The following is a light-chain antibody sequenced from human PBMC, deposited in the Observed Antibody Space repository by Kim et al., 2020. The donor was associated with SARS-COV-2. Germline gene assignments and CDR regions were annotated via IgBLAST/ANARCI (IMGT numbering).Light chain of an antibody. Sequence: GQTVTTPCTRSSGTIATNFVQWYQQRPGSAPTIVIYEDDQRPSGVPERFSGSIDSSSNSASLTISGLKTEDEANYYCQSYYDDNWVFGGGTQLTVL. CDR3: QSYYDDNWV. CDR1: SGTIATNF. V-gene: IGLV6-57*03. J-gene: IGLJ3*02. CDR2: EDD.